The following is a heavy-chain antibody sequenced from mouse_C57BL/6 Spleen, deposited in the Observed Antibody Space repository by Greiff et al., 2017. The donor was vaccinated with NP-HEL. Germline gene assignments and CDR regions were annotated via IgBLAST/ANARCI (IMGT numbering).Heavy chain of an antibody. CDR1: GFSLTSYG. J-gene: IGHJ4*01. V-gene: IGHV2-5*01. CDR2: IWRGGST. CDR3: AKKGGRDYAMDY. Sequence: VKLQESGPGLVQPSQSLSITCTVSGFSLTSYGVHWVRQSPGKGLEWLGVIWRGGSTDYNAAFMSRLSITKDNSKSQVFFKMNSLQADDTAIYYCAKKGGRDYAMDYWGQGTSVTVSS.